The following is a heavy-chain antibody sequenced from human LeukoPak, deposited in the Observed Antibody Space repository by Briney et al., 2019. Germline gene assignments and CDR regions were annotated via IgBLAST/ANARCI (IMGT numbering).Heavy chain of an antibody. Sequence: SQTLSLTFAISGDSVSSSSATWNWIRQSPSRGLEGLGSTYYGSKWYNDYAVSVKSRITINPDTSKNQFSLQLNSVTPEDTAVYYCTRAGSYGYYWYFDLWGRGTLVTVSS. CDR3: TRAGSYGYYWYFDL. CDR1: GDSVSSSSAT. J-gene: IGHJ2*01. V-gene: IGHV6-1*01. CDR2: TYYGSKWYN. D-gene: IGHD5-18*01.